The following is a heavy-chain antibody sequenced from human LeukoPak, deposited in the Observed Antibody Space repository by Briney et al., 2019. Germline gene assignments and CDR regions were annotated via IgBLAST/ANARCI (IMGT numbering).Heavy chain of an antibody. CDR1: GGSISSSSYY. CDR2: IYYSGST. V-gene: IGHV4-39*07. D-gene: IGHD3-16*01. Sequence: SETLSLTCTVSGGSISSSSYYWGWIRQPPGKGLEWIGSIYYSGSTYYNPSLKSRVTISVDTSKNQFSLKLSSVTAADTAVYYCVRGVMDGWFDYWGQGTLVTVSS. CDR3: VRGVMDGWFDY. J-gene: IGHJ4*02.